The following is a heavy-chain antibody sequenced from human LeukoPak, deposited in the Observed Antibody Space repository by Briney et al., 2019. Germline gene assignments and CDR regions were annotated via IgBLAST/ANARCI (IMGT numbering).Heavy chain of an antibody. CDR3: AREDPLLEFDY. V-gene: IGHV4-39*07. D-gene: IGHD2/OR15-2a*01. Sequence: PSETLSLTCTVSGGSISSSSYYWGWIRQPPGKGLEWIGSIYYSGSTYYNPSLKSRVTISVDTSKNQFSLKLSSVTAADTAVYYCAREDPLLEFDYWGQGTLVTVSS. CDR2: IYYSGST. CDR1: GGSISSSSYY. J-gene: IGHJ4*02.